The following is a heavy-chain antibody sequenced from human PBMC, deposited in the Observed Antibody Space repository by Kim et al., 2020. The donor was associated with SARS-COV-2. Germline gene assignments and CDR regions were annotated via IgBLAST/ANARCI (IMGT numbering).Heavy chain of an antibody. CDR1: GGSFSGYY. CDR2: INLSGIT. CDR3: ARGGSSDWYRARGGLDY. V-gene: IGHV4-34*01. D-gene: IGHD6-13*01. J-gene: IGHJ4*02. Sequence: YAVYGGSFSGYYWNWIRQPPGKGLEWIGDINLSGITNYNPSLKSRVTLSVDTAKKQFSLELRSVTAADTAVYYCARGGSSDWYRARGGLDYWGQGTLVTVSS.